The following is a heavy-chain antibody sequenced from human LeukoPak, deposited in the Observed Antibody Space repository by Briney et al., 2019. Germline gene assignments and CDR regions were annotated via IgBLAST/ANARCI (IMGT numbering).Heavy chain of an antibody. V-gene: IGHV4-39*07. Sequence: SQTLSLTCTVSGGSISSNSYYWGWIRQPPGKGLEWIGTIYYSGTTYYNPSLKSRVTISADTSKNQFSLKLTSVTAADTAVYYCARAPYSSYGDYWGQGTLVTVAS. CDR2: IYYSGTT. D-gene: IGHD3-22*01. CDR1: GGSISSNSYY. J-gene: IGHJ4*02. CDR3: ARAPYSSYGDY.